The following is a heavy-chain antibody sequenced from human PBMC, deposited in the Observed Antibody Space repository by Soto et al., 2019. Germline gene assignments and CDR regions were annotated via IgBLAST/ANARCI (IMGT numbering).Heavy chain of an antibody. V-gene: IGHV3-33*01. CDR1: GFTFSSYG. CDR2: IWYDGSNK. D-gene: IGHD4-17*01. Sequence: GGSLRLSCAASGFTFSSYGMHWVRQAPGKGLEWVAVIWYDGSNKYYADSVKGRFTISRDNSKNTLYLQMNSLRAEDTAVYYCARDSTVTRNYYGMDVWGQGTTVTVSS. CDR3: ARDSTVTRNYYGMDV. J-gene: IGHJ6*02.